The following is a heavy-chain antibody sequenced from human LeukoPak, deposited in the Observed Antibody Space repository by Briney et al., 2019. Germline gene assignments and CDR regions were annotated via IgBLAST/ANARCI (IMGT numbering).Heavy chain of an antibody. CDR2: ISGSGGST. J-gene: IGHJ6*02. CDR3: AKTITMVAAYYYGMDV. D-gene: IGHD3-10*01. V-gene: IGHV3-23*01. CDR1: GFTFSSYA. Sequence: GGSLRLSCAASGFTFSSYAMSWLRQAPGKGLEWVSAISGSGGSTYYADSVKGRFTISRDNSKNTLFLQMNSLRAEDTAVYYCAKTITMVAAYYYGMDVWGQGTTVTVSS.